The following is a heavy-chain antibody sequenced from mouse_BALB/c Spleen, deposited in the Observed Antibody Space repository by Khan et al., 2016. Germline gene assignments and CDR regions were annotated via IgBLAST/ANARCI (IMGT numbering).Heavy chain of an antibody. D-gene: IGHD3-1*01. CDR1: GFNIKDTY. J-gene: IGHJ4*01. Sequence: EVQLQESGAELVKPGASVKLSCTASGFNIKDTYMHWVKQRPEQGLEWIGRIDPANGNTKYDPKFQGKATITADTSSNTAYLQLSSLTSEDTAVYYCARSGGYDAMDYWGQGTSVTVSS. V-gene: IGHV14-3*02. CDR2: IDPANGNT. CDR3: ARSGGYDAMDY.